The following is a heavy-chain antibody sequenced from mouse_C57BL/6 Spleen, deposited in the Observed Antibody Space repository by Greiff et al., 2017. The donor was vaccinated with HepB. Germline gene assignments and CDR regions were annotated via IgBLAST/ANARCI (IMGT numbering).Heavy chain of an antibody. CDR2: IDPETGGT. CDR1: GYTFTDYE. V-gene: IGHV1-15*01. Sequence: QVQLQQSGAELVRPGASVTLSCKASGYTFTDYEMHWVKQTPVHGLEWIGAIDPETGGTAYNQKFKGKAILTADKSSSTAYMGLRSLTSEDSAVYYCTSYLVPWYYAMDYWGQGTSVTVSS. CDR3: TSYLVPWYYAMDY. J-gene: IGHJ4*01. D-gene: IGHD5-1*01.